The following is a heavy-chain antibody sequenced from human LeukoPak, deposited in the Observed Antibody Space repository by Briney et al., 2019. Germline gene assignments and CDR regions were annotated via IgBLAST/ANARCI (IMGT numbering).Heavy chain of an antibody. J-gene: IGHJ6*02. V-gene: IGHV3-33*01. CDR1: GSTFSSYG. Sequence: PGGSLRLSCAASGSTFSSYGMHWVRQAPGKGLEWVAVIWSDGSSKHYADSVKGRFTISRDNSKNTLYLQMNSLRAEDTALYYCARGQPPSYCDMDVWGQGTTVTVSS. D-gene: IGHD6-13*01. CDR3: ARGQPPSYCDMDV. CDR2: IWSDGSSK.